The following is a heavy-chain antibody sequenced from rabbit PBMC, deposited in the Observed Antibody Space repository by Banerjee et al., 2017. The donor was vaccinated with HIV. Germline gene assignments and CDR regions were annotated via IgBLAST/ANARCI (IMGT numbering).Heavy chain of an antibody. J-gene: IGHJ6*01. CDR3: TKLNTGTFDYDL. D-gene: IGHD7-1*01. V-gene: IGHV1S45*01. CDR2: IVGGSGGST. Sequence: QEQLEESGGDLVKPEGSLTLTCTASGFSFSSSYWICWVRQAPGKGLEWIACIVGGSGGSTYYASWAKGRFTISKTSSTTVTLQMTSLTAADTATYFCTKLNTGTFDYDLWGPGTLVTVS. CDR1: GFSFSSSYW.